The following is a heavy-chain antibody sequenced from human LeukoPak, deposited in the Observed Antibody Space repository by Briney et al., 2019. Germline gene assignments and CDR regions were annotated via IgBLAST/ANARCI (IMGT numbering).Heavy chain of an antibody. Sequence: SVKVSCKASGGTFSSYVISWVRQAPGQGLEWMGRIIPILGIANYAQKFQGRVTITADKSTSTAYMELSSLRSEDTAVYYCARDRLYYGMDVWGQGTTVTVSS. CDR2: IIPILGIA. J-gene: IGHJ6*02. CDR1: GGTFSSYV. D-gene: IGHD3-22*01. CDR3: ARDRLYYGMDV. V-gene: IGHV1-69*04.